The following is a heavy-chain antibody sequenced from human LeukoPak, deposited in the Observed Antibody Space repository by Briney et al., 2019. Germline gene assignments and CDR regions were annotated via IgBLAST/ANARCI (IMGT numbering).Heavy chain of an antibody. CDR2: ISWNSGSI. CDR1: GFTFDDYA. V-gene: IGHV3-9*01. J-gene: IGHJ4*02. CDR3: AKDSVDSSSWYELGYYFDY. D-gene: IGHD6-13*01. Sequence: PGGSLRLSCAASGFTFDDYAMHWVRQAPGKGLEWVSGISWNSGSIGYADSVKGRFTISRDNAKNSLYLQMNSLRAEDTALYYCAKDSVDSSSWYELGYYFDYWGQGTLVTVSS.